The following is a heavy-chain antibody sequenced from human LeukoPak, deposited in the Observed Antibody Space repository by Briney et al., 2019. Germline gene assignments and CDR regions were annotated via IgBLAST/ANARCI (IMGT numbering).Heavy chain of an antibody. CDR3: ARELAAGPSDH. D-gene: IGHD6-13*01. CDR2: SRNKANSYVA. Sequence: GGSLRLSCAASGFTFSDHYMDWFRQAPGKGLQWVSRSRNKANSYVAEYAAPVKGRFTISRDDSKNSVFLQMDSLKTEDTAVYYCARELAAGPSDHWGQGTLVTVSS. CDR1: GFTFSDHY. V-gene: IGHV3-72*01. J-gene: IGHJ4*02.